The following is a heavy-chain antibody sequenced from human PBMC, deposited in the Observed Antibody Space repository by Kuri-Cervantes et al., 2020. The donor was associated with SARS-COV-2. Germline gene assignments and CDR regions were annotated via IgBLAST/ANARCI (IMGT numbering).Heavy chain of an antibody. CDR1: GFTFSSYG. V-gene: IGHV3-30*02. D-gene: IGHD3-16*01. CDR2: IRYDGSNK. CDR3: AKAGENYYYYYMDV. J-gene: IGHJ6*03. Sequence: GESLKISCAASGFTFSSYGMHWVRQAPGKGLEWVAFIRYDGSNKYYADSVKGRFTISRDNSKNTLYLQTNSLGAEDTAVYYCAKAGENYYYYYMDVWGKGTTVTVSS.